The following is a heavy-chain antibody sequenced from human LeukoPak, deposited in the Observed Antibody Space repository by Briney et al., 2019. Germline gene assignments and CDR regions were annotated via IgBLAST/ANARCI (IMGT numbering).Heavy chain of an antibody. J-gene: IGHJ3*02. Sequence: ASVKVSCKASGYTFTGYYMHWVRQAPGQGLEWMGWINPNSGGTNYAQKFQGRVTMTRDTSISTAYMELSRLRSDDTAVYYCARDGGFRNYDFRSGPHDAFDIWGQGTMVTVSS. CDR2: INPNSGGT. D-gene: IGHD3-3*01. CDR3: ARDGGFRNYDFRSGPHDAFDI. V-gene: IGHV1-2*02. CDR1: GYTFTGYY.